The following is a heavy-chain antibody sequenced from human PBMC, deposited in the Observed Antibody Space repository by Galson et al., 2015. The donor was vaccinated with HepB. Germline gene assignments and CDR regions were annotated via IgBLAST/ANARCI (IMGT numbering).Heavy chain of an antibody. CDR1: GGTFSSYA. J-gene: IGHJ4*02. CDR2: IIPIFGTA. CDR3: ARAQTYYYDSSGYPKYYFDY. D-gene: IGHD3-22*01. V-gene: IGHV1-69*13. Sequence: SVKVSCKASGGTFSSYAISWVRQAPGQGLEWMGGIIPIFGTANYAQKFQGRVTITADESTSTAYMELSSLRSEDTAVYYCARAQTYYYDSSGYPKYYFDYWGQGTLVTVSS.